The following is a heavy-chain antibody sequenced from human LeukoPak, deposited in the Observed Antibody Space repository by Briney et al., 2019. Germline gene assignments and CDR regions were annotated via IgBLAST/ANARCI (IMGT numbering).Heavy chain of an antibody. J-gene: IGHJ4*02. CDR2: IYPGDSDT. Sequence: GASLKISCKGSGYSFTNYWIGWVRQMPGKGLEWMGIIYPGDSDTRYSPSFQGQVTISADKSITTAYLQWSSLKASDTAMYYCARRGYCATTTCYRLFDYWGQGTLVTVCS. D-gene: IGHD2-2*01. CDR1: GYSFTNYW. CDR3: ARRGYCATTTCYRLFDY. V-gene: IGHV5-51*01.